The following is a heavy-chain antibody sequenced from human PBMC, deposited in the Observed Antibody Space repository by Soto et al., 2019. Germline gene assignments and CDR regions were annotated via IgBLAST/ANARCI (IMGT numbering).Heavy chain of an antibody. Sequence: ASVKVSCKASGYTFTGNHMHWVRQAPGQGLEWMGTINPSDGVTTYAQKFQGRVTMTRDTSTSTGYMELSSLRSEDTAIYHCVRGGTTVGSIARFAYWGQGTLVTVSS. D-gene: IGHD4-4*01. J-gene: IGHJ4*02. V-gene: IGHV1-46*03. CDR2: INPSDGVT. CDR1: GYTFTGNH. CDR3: VRGGTTVGSIARFAY.